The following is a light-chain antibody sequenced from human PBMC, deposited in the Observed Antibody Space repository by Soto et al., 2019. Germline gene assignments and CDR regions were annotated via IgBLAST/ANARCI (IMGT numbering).Light chain of an antibody. Sequence: DIQMTQSPSSLSASVEDRVIITCRASQSISRFLNWYQQKPGKAPNVLINVASTLRSGVPSRFSGSGSGTDFNLTINSLQPEDFATYFCQQSFTTPLTFGGGTKVDIK. CDR2: VAS. J-gene: IGKJ4*01. V-gene: IGKV1-39*01. CDR1: QSISRF. CDR3: QQSFTTPLT.